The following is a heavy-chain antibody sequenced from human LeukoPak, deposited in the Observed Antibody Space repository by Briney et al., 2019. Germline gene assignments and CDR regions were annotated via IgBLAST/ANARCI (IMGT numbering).Heavy chain of an antibody. V-gene: IGHV3-64D*06. J-gene: IGHJ4*02. D-gene: IGHD2-2*01. Sequence: PGGSLRPSCSASGFTFSSYPIHWVHQAPGKGLEYVTAISSDGKTAYYADSVKGRFTISRDNSKNTVFLQMSSLSAEDSAVYYCVKARGYCSTSSCFLEYWGQGTLVTVSS. CDR1: GFTFSSYP. CDR3: VKARGYCSTSSCFLEY. CDR2: ISSDGKTA.